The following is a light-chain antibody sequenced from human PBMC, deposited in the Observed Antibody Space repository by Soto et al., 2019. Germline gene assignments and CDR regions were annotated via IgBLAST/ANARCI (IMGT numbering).Light chain of an antibody. V-gene: IGKV1-5*03. CDR3: QQYNSYSPWT. CDR1: QSISSW. Sequence: DIQMTQSPSTLSASVGARVTITCRASQSISSWLAWYQQKPGKAPKLLIYKASSLESGVPSRFSGSGSGTEFSLTISSLQPEDFANYYCQQYNSYSPWTFGQGTKVDI. CDR2: KAS. J-gene: IGKJ1*01.